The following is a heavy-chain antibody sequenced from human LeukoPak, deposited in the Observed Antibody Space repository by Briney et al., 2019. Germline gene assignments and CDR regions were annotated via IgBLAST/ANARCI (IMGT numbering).Heavy chain of an antibody. CDR2: IYSGGST. CDR1: GFTVSSNY. V-gene: IGHV3-66*01. Sequence: GGSLRLSCAASGFTVSSNYMSWVRQAPGKGLEWVSVIYSGGSTYYADSVRGRFTISRDNSKNTLYLQMNSLRAEDTAVYYCARAGFSGWYDEYYYYGMDVWGQGTTVTVSS. D-gene: IGHD6-19*01. J-gene: IGHJ6*02. CDR3: ARAGFSGWYDEYYYYGMDV.